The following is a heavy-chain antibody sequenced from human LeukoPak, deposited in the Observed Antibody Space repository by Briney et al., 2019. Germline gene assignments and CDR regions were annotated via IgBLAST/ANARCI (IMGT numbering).Heavy chain of an antibody. J-gene: IGHJ4*02. Sequence: GGSLRLSCAASGFTFSSYSMNWVRQAPGKGLEWVSGISGSGGSTSYADSVKARFTISRDDSKNTLYLQMNSLRAEDTAVYYCAKDWRRYCTNGICYAGSTWYYFDYWGQGTLVTVCS. CDR2: ISGSGGST. V-gene: IGHV3-23*01. D-gene: IGHD2-8*01. CDR3: AKDWRRYCTNGICYAGSTWYYFDY. CDR1: GFTFSSYS.